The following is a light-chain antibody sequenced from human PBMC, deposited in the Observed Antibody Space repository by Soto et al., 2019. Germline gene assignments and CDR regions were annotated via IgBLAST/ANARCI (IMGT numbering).Light chain of an antibody. Sequence: EIVLTQSPATLSLSPVERATLSCRASQSVSSYLAWYQQKPAHAPRLLIYDASNRATGIRDRFSGSGSRTDFTLTMSSRGPKAFAVYLGQPPSNLRITGGQVPRLEIK. CDR1: QSVSSY. CDR2: DAS. CDR3: QPPSNLRIT. V-gene: IGKV3-11*01. J-gene: IGKJ5*01.